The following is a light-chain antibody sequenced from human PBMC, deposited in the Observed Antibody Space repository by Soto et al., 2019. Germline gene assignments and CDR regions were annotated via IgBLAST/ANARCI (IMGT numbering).Light chain of an antibody. CDR1: QSISSTY. CDR3: QQYGSPPLMYT. V-gene: IGKV3-20*01. Sequence: ESVLTQSPGTLSLFPGERATLSCRASQSISSTYLAWYQHKPGQAPRLLIYGASSRATGIPDRCSGSGSGTYFTLTISRLDPEDFAVYYCQQYGSPPLMYTFGQGTKLEI. CDR2: GAS. J-gene: IGKJ2*01.